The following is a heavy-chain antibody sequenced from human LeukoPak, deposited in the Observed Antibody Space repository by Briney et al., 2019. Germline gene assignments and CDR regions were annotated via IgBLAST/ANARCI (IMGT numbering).Heavy chain of an antibody. Sequence: GESLKISCKGSGYSFNTYWIAWVRQMPGKGLEVMGIVYPGDSDTRYSPSFQGQVTISADKSISTAYLQWSSLKASDTAMYYCARHIRTVGGYGMDVWGQGTTVTVSS. J-gene: IGHJ6*02. V-gene: IGHV5-51*01. CDR3: ARHIRTVGGYGMDV. D-gene: IGHD3-16*01. CDR1: GYSFNTYW. CDR2: VYPGDSDT.